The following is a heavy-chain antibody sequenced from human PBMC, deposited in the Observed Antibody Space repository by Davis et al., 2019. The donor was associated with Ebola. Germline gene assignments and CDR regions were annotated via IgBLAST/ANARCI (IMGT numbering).Heavy chain of an antibody. Sequence: ASVKVSCKASGYTFTSYAMHWVRQAPGQRLEWMGWINAGNGNTKYSQKFQGRVTITRDTSASTAYMELSSLRSEDTAVYYCARSWGVAAAGPWFNWFDPWGQGTLVTVSS. J-gene: IGHJ5*02. CDR2: INAGNGNT. CDR1: GYTFTSYA. CDR3: ARSWGVAAAGPWFNWFDP. D-gene: IGHD6-13*01. V-gene: IGHV1-3*01.